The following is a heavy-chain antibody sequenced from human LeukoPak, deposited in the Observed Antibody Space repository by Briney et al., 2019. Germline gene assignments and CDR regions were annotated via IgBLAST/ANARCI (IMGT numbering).Heavy chain of an antibody. CDR2: INPNSGGT. V-gene: IGHV1-2*02. CDR3: ASGGTTGTTSDYYYYYMDV. Sequence: GASVKVSCKASGYTFTGYYMHWVRQAPGQGLEWMGWINPNSGGTNYAQKFQGRVTMTRDTSISTAYMELRRLRSDDTAVYYCASGGTTGTTSDYYYYYMDVWGKGTTVTVSS. D-gene: IGHD1-1*01. J-gene: IGHJ6*03. CDR1: GYTFTGYY.